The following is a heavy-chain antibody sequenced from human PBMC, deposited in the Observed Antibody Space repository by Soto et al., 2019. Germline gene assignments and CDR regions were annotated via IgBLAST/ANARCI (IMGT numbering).Heavy chain of an antibody. CDR1: GFTFGNYA. Sequence: GGSLRLSCVGSGFTFGNYAMSWVRQAPGKGLEWVSSITGIDGRTYYADSVQGRFTISRDNPKNTLYLQLHNLRAEDTAMFYCAKDRGPYCSGGICYPPSWFDPWGQGTQVTVSS. V-gene: IGHV3-23*01. CDR3: AKDRGPYCSGGICYPPSWFDP. CDR2: ITGIDGRT. D-gene: IGHD2-15*01. J-gene: IGHJ5*02.